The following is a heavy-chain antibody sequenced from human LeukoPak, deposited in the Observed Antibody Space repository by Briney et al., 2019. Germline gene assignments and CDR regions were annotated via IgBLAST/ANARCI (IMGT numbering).Heavy chain of an antibody. D-gene: IGHD1-26*01. V-gene: IGHV4-39*01. CDR2: IYYSGST. CDR1: GGSISSSSHY. J-gene: IGHJ4*02. Sequence: SETLSLTCTVSGGSISSSSHYWGWIRQPPGKGLEWIGSIYYSGSTYYNPSLKSRVTISVDTSKNQFSLKLSSVTAADTSVYYCARQKSGSYGLFDYWGQGTLVTVFS. CDR3: ARQKSGSYGLFDY.